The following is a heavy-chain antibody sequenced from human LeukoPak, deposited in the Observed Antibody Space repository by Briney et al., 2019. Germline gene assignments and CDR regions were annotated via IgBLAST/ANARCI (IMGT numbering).Heavy chain of an antibody. J-gene: IGHJ4*02. Sequence: GASVKVSCKASGYTFTGYYMHWVRQAPGQGLEWMGWINPNSGGTNYAQKLQGRVTMTTDTSTSTAYMELRSLRSDDTAVYYCARDTVAGNGWYFDYWGQGTLVTVSS. CDR1: GYTFTGYY. V-gene: IGHV1-2*02. CDR2: INPNSGGT. D-gene: IGHD4-23*01. CDR3: ARDTVAGNGWYFDY.